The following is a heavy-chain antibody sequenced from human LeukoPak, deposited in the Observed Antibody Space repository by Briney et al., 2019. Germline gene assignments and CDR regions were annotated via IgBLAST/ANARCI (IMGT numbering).Heavy chain of an antibody. CDR1: GGSISSGGYY. D-gene: IGHD3-10*01. CDR3: ARDYGPIEGDAFDI. CDR2: IYHSGST. Sequence: SETLSLTCAVSGGSISSGGYYWSWIRQPPGKGLEWIGYIYHSGSTYYNPSLKSRVTISVDRSKNQFSLKLSSVPAADTAVYYCARDYGPIEGDAFDIWGQGTMVTVSS. V-gene: IGHV4-30-2*01. J-gene: IGHJ3*02.